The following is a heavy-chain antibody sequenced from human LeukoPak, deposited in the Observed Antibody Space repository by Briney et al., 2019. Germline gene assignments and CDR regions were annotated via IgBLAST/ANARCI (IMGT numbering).Heavy chain of an antibody. CDR2: INPNSGDT. CDR3: ARDLGDGYKGFDY. CDR1: GYTFSDYY. J-gene: IGHJ4*02. Sequence: ASVKVSCKTSGYTFSDYYIHWIRQAPGQGLEWVGWINPNSGDTDYAQKFQGRVTVTRDTSISTAYMELGRLRSDDTAVYYCARDLGDGYKGFDYWGQGTLVTVSS. V-gene: IGHV1-2*02. D-gene: IGHD5-24*01.